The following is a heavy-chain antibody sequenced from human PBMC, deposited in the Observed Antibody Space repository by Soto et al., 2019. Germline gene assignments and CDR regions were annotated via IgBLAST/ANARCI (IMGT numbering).Heavy chain of an antibody. CDR1: GYTFTSST. D-gene: IGHD3-22*01. CDR2: INAGNGHT. J-gene: IGHJ6*02. CDR3: ARGYYPTASTYHYGLDV. V-gene: IGHV1-3*01. Sequence: QVQIVQSGAEVKLPGASVKVSCKASGYTFTSSTIHWVRQAPGQGLEWVGWINAGNGHTRYSQKFQDRVTITRDTSASTAYMELSSLRSEDTSIFYCARGYYPTASTYHYGLDVWGQGTTVTVSS.